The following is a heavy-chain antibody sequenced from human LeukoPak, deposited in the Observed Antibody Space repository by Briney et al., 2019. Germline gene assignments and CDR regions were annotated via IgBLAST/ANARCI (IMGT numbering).Heavy chain of an antibody. D-gene: IGHD6-19*01. J-gene: IGHJ4*02. Sequence: SETLSLTCTVSGGSISSYYWSWIRQPPGKGLEWIGYIYYSGSTSYNHSLKSRVTISVDTSKNQFSLKLSSVTAADTAVYYCARGGGVAGTPYNPYDYWGQGTLVTVSS. CDR2: IYYSGST. CDR3: ARGGGVAGTPYNPYDY. CDR1: GGSISSYY. V-gene: IGHV4-59*01.